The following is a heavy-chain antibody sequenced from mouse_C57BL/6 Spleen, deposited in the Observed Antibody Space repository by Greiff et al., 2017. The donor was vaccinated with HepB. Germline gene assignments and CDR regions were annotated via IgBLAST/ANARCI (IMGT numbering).Heavy chain of an antibody. CDR2: IDPETGGP. CDR3: TRGAVTKDYAMDY. Sequence: QVQLQQSGAELVRPGASVTLSCKASGYTFTDYEMHWVKQTPVHGLEWIGAIDPETGGPAYNQKFKGKAILTADKSSSTAYMELRSLTSEDSAVYYCTRGAVTKDYAMDYWGQGTSVTVSS. J-gene: IGHJ4*01. V-gene: IGHV1-15*01. CDR1: GYTFTDYE. D-gene: IGHD2-2*01.